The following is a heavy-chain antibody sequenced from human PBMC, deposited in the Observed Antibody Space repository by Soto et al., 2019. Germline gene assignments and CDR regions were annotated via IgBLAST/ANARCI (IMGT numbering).Heavy chain of an antibody. V-gene: IGHV3-23*01. CDR1: GFTFSSYA. D-gene: IGHD1-26*01. CDR2: ISGGGSST. J-gene: IGHJ5*02. CDR3: AKGGVPS. Sequence: GGSLSLSCAASGFTFSSYAMIWVRQAPGQGLTCVSGISGGGSSTFYADSVKGRFTISRDNSKNTLYLQMNSLKAEDTAVYYCAKGGVPSWGQGTLVTVSS.